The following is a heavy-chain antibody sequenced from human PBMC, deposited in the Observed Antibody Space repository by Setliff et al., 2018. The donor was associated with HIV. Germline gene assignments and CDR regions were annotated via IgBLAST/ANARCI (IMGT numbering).Heavy chain of an antibody. CDR2: IYHSGST. D-gene: IGHD3-10*01. Sequence: PSETLSLTCAVSGGSISSGGYSWSWIRQPPGKGLEWIGYIYHSGSTYYNPSLKSRVTISVDRSKNQFSLKLSSVTAADTAVYYCARAQITMVRGVTPGWFDPWGQGTLVTVS. CDR3: ARAQITMVRGVTPGWFDP. V-gene: IGHV4-30-2*01. CDR1: GGSISSGGYS. J-gene: IGHJ5*02.